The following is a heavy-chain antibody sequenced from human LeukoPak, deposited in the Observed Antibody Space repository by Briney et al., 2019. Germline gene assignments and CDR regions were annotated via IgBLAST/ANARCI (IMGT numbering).Heavy chain of an antibody. D-gene: IGHD3-22*01. V-gene: IGHV4-34*01. J-gene: IGHJ4*02. CDR1: GGSFSDYY. Sequence: SETLSLTCAVYGGSFSDYYWSWIRQPPGKGLEWIGEINHSGSTNYNPSLKSRVTISVDTSKNQFSLKLSSVTAADTAVYYCARTYYDSSGYLVYFDYWGQGTLVTVSS. CDR2: INHSGST. CDR3: ARTYYDSSGYLVYFDY.